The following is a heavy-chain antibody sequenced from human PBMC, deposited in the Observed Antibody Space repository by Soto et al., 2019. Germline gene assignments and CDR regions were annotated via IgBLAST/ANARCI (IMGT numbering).Heavy chain of an antibody. V-gene: IGHV4-59*01. CDR2: IYYSGST. CDR3: ARLLWFGEDYYGMDV. Sequence: QVQLQESGPGLVKPSETLSLTCTVSGGSISSYYWSWIRQPPGKGLEWIGDIYYSGSTNYNPSLKSRVTISVDTSKNQFSLKLSSVTAADTAVYYCARLLWFGEDYYGMDVWGQGTTVTVSS. J-gene: IGHJ6*02. D-gene: IGHD3-10*01. CDR1: GGSISSYY.